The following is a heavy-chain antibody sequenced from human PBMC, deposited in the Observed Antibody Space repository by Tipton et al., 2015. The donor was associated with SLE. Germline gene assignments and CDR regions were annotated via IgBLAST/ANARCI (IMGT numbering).Heavy chain of an antibody. Sequence: LRLSCAASGFTFSYYAMSWVRQAPGKGLEWIGEINHSGSTNYNPSLKSRVTISVDTSKNQFSLKLSSVTAADTAVYYRARAHSGSYYGGHFDYWGQGTLVTVSS. D-gene: IGHD1-26*01. CDR3: ARAHSGSYYGGHFDY. V-gene: IGHV4-34*01. CDR2: INHSGST. J-gene: IGHJ4*02. CDR1: GFTFSYYA.